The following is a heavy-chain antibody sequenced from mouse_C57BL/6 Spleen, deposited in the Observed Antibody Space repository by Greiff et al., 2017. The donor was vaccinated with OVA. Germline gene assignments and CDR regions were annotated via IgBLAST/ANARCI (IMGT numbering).Heavy chain of an antibody. J-gene: IGHJ2*01. Sequence: QVQLQQPGAELVMPGASVKLSCKASGYTFTSYWMHWVKQRPGQGLEWIGEIDPYDSYTNYNQKFKGKSTLTVDKSSSTAYMQLSSLTSEDAAVYYCAREGTTVVAFDYWGQGTTLTVSS. V-gene: IGHV1-69*01. CDR2: IDPYDSYT. D-gene: IGHD1-1*01. CDR3: AREGTTVVAFDY. CDR1: GYTFTSYW.